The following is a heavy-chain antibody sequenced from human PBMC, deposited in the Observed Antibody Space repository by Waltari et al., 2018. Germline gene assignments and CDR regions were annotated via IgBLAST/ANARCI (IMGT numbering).Heavy chain of an antibody. V-gene: IGHV3-74*01. CDR3: VRLISASGHHFDY. CDR2: IIGDGGVT. D-gene: IGHD6-13*01. Sequence: EIQLLESGGDSLQPGGSLRLSCAASGFIFSNYWMYWVRQVPGRGLMFVSRIIGDGGVTNYADSVKGRFTMSRDNAKNTLYLQMNSLSGEDTAVYYCVRLISASGHHFDYWGQGTLVTVSS. CDR1: GFIFSNYW. J-gene: IGHJ4*02.